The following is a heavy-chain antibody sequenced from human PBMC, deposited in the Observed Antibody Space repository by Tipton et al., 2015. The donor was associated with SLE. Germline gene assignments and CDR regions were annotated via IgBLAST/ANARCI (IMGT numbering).Heavy chain of an antibody. V-gene: IGHV4-59*12. CDR2: IYYSGST. D-gene: IGHD5-24*01. CDR3: ARDQGSWRWLQSRGAFDI. CDR1: GGSFSGYY. Sequence: TLSLTCAVYGGSFSGYYWSWIRQPPGKGLEWIGYIYYSGSTNYNPSLKSRVTISVDTSKNQFSLKLSSVTAADTAVYYCARDQGSWRWLQSRGAFDIWGQETMVTVSS. J-gene: IGHJ3*02.